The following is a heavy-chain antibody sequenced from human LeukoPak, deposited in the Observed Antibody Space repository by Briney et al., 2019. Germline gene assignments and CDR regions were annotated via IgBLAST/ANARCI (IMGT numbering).Heavy chain of an antibody. CDR1: GGSFSGYY. V-gene: IGHV4-34*01. CDR2: INHSGST. CDR3: ARGRGITFGGVIGPRYDY. J-gene: IGHJ4*02. Sequence: SGTLSLTCAVYGGSFSGYYWSWIRQPPGKGLEWIGEINHSGSTNYNPSLKSRVTISVDTSKNQFSLKLSSVTAADTAVYYCARGRGITFGGVIGPRYDYWGQGTLVTVSS. D-gene: IGHD3-16*02.